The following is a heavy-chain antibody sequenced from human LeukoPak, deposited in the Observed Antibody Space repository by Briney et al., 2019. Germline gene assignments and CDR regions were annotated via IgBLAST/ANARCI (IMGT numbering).Heavy chain of an antibody. J-gene: IGHJ4*02. D-gene: IGHD6-19*01. Sequence: GGSLRLSCAASGFTFSRYWMHWVRQAPGKGLVWVSFIRSDGSTTYADSVKGRFTISRDNAKNTLYLQMNSLRAEDTAVYYCARDLAYSSGWSDYWGQGILVTVSS. CDR3: ARDLAYSSGWSDY. CDR1: GFTFSRYW. CDR2: IRSDGSTT. V-gene: IGHV3-74*01.